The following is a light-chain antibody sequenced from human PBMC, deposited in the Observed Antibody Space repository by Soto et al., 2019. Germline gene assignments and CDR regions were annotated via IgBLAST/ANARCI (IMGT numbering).Light chain of an antibody. CDR1: LSVNSN. Sequence: EIVTTQSPATLSVSPGERATLSCRASLSVNSNLAWYQQKPGQAPRLLSCGASTRATGIPARFSGSGSGTEFTLTISSLQSEDSAVYYCQQYNNWPVTFGQGTKV. CDR2: GAS. J-gene: IGKJ1*01. CDR3: QQYNNWPVT. V-gene: IGKV3-15*01.